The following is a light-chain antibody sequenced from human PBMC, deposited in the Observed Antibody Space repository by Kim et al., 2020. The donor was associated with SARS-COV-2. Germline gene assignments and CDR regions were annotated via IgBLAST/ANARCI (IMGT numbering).Light chain of an antibody. Sequence: DIQMTQSPSTLSASAGDRVSITCRASQSISSWLAWYRQKPGKAPNLLIYKASTLETGVPSRFSGSGSGTEFTLTISSLQPDDFATYYCQQYDTFPYTFGQGTKLEI. CDR2: KAS. V-gene: IGKV1-5*03. J-gene: IGKJ2*01. CDR1: QSISSW. CDR3: QQYDTFPYT.